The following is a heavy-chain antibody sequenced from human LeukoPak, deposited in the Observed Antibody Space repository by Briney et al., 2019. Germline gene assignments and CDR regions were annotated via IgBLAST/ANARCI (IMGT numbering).Heavy chain of an antibody. J-gene: IGHJ4*02. Sequence: SETLSLTCSVSGASISSGSNYWGWIRQPPGKTLEWIGSIYSSGSTYYNPSLKSRVIIIIDTPKNHFSLTLSSVTAADTAVYYCARQVVAAATTFDYWGQGTLVTVSS. D-gene: IGHD2-15*01. CDR2: IYSSGST. CDR3: ARQVVAAATTFDY. V-gene: IGHV4-39*01. CDR1: GASISSGSNY.